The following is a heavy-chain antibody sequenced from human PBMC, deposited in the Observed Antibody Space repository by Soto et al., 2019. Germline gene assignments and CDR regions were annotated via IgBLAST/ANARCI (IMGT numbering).Heavy chain of an antibody. Sequence: GASVKVSCKVSGYTLTELSMHWVRQAPGKGLEWMGGFDPEDGETIYAQKFQGRVTMTEDTSTDTAYMELSSLRAEDTAVYYCARDKRGTRRYYYYGMDVWGQGTTVTVSS. CDR2: FDPEDGET. J-gene: IGHJ6*02. CDR1: GYTLTELS. V-gene: IGHV1-24*01. CDR3: ARDKRGTRRYYYYGMDV. D-gene: IGHD1-1*01.